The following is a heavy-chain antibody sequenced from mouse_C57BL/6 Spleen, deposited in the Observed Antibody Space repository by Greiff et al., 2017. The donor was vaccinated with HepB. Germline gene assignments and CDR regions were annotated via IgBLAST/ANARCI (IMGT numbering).Heavy chain of an antibody. CDR3: VRPHYSNHWYFDV. V-gene: IGHV10-1*01. Sequence: EVQGVESGGGLVQPKGSLKLSCAASGFSFNTYAMNWVRQAPGKGLEWVARIRSKSNNYATYYADSVKDRFTISRDDSESMLYLQMNNLKTEDTAMYYCVRPHYSNHWYFDVWGTGTTVTVSS. CDR2: IRSKSNNYAT. D-gene: IGHD2-5*01. CDR1: GFSFNTYA. J-gene: IGHJ1*03.